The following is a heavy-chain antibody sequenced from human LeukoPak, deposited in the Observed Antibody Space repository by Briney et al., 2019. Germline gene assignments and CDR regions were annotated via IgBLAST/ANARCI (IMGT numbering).Heavy chain of an antibody. D-gene: IGHD6-13*01. J-gene: IGHJ4*02. CDR2: INHSGST. CDR3: ARVRIAAADLNDY. CDR1: GGSFSGYY. Sequence: SETLSLTCAVYGGSFSGYYWSWIRQPPGKGLEWIGEINHSGSTNYNPSLKSRVTISVDTSKNQFSLKLSSVTAADTAVYYCARVRIAAADLNDYWGRGTLVTVSS. V-gene: IGHV4-34*01.